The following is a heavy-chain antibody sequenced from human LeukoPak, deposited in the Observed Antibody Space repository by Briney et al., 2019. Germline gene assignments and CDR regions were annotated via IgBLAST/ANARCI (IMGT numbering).Heavy chain of an antibody. V-gene: IGHV4-38-2*01. CDR3: ARNWNALSYYYYYMDV. J-gene: IGHJ6*03. Sequence: SETLSLTCAVSGYSISSGYYWGWIRQPPGKGLEWIGSIYHSGSTYYNPSLKSRVTISLDTSKNQFSLKLSSVTAADTAVYYCARNWNALSYYYYYMDVWGKGTTVTVSS. CDR1: GYSISSGYY. CDR2: IYHSGST. D-gene: IGHD1-1*01.